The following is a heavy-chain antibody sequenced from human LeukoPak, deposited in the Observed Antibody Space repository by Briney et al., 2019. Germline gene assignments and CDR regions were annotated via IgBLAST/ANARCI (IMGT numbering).Heavy chain of an antibody. CDR2: IYRSGDT. D-gene: IGHD3-16*01. CDR3: AGAEYYGSSIDY. J-gene: IGHJ4*02. Sequence: GGSLRLSCAASGFIVNKLYMNWVRQAPGKGLEWVSIIYRSGDTYYGDSVKGRFTISRDSSKNTLHLQMNSLRVEDTAIYYCAGAEYYGSSIDYWGQGTLVTASS. V-gene: IGHV3-53*01. CDR1: GFIVNKLY.